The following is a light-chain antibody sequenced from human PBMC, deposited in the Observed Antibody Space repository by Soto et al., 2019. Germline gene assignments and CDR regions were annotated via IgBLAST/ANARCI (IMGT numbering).Light chain of an antibody. CDR3: QQYGNSPQIT. V-gene: IGKV3D-20*01. CDR1: QSVSSY. CDR2: DST. J-gene: IGKJ5*01. Sequence: IVLTQSPATLSLSPGERATLSCGASQSVSSYIAWYQQKPGLAPRLVIYDSTTRASGIPDRFSGSGSGTDFTLTISRLEPEDFAVYFCQQYGNSPQITFGQGTRLEIK.